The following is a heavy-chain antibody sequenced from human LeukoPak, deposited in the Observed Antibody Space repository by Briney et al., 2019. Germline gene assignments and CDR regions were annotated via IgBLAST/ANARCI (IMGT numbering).Heavy chain of an antibody. CDR3: TTPHYDFWSGYYGLDY. Sequence: GGSLRLSCAASGFTFSNAWMSWVRQAPGKGLEWVGRIKGKTDGGTTDYAAPVKGRFTISRDDSKNTLYLQMNSLKTEDTAVYYCTTPHYDFWSGYYGLDYWGQGTLVTVSS. J-gene: IGHJ4*02. CDR2: IKGKTDGGTT. CDR1: GFTFSNAW. V-gene: IGHV3-15*01. D-gene: IGHD3-3*01.